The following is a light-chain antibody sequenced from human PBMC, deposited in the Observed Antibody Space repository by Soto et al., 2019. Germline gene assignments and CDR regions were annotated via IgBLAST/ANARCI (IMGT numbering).Light chain of an antibody. J-gene: IGLJ1*01. V-gene: IGLV2-14*01. Sequence: QSALTQPASVSGSPGQSITISCTGTSSDVGGYNYVSWYQQHPGKVPKLIIYEVRNRPSGVSPRFSGSKSGNMASLTISGLLAEDEADYYCMSRISTVTFVFGTGTKVTVL. CDR1: SSDVGGYNY. CDR2: EVR. CDR3: MSRISTVTFV.